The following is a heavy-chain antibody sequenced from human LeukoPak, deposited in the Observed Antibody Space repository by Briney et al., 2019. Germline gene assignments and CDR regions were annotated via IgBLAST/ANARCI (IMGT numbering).Heavy chain of an antibody. D-gene: IGHD3-16*02. CDR2: INPSGRST. CDR3: ARREYYDYVWGSYRSRKAFDY. Sequence: VASVKVSCKASGYTFTNYYMHWVRQAPGQGLEWMGIINPSGRSTTYVQQFQGRVTMTRDMSTSTVYMELSSLRSEDTAVYYCARREYYDYVWGSYRSRKAFDYWGQGTLVTVSS. V-gene: IGHV1-46*01. J-gene: IGHJ4*02. CDR1: GYTFTNYY.